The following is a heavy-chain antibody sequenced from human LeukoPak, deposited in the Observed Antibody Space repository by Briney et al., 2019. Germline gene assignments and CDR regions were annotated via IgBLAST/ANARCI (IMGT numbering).Heavy chain of an antibody. CDR3: ARTFYYGSGTYPAFDI. Sequence: GGSLRLSCAASGFTFSSYAMSWVRQAPGKGLEWVSGISGSGVSTYHADSVKGRFTISRDNAKNSLFLQMNSLRAEDTAVYYCARTFYYGSGTYPAFDIWGQGTMVIVS. D-gene: IGHD3-10*01. CDR1: GFTFSSYA. CDR2: ISGSGVST. J-gene: IGHJ3*02. V-gene: IGHV3-23*01.